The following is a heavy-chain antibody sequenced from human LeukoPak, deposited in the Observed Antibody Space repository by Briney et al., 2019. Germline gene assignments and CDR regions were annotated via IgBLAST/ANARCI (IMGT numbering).Heavy chain of an antibody. CDR3: ATRLRWNQNDY. CDR2: INPSGGST. V-gene: IGHV1-46*01. CDR1: GYTFTSYY. Sequence: GASVKVSCKASGYTFTSYYMHWVRQAPGQGLEWMGIINPSGGSTSYAQKFQGRVTMTRDMSTRTVYMELSSLRSEDTAVYYCATRLRWNQNDYWGQGTLVTVSS. J-gene: IGHJ4*02. D-gene: IGHD4-23*01.